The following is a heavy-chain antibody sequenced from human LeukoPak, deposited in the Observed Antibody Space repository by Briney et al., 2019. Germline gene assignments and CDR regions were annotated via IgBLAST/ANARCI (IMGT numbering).Heavy chain of an antibody. V-gene: IGHV3-48*01. CDR3: ARSQSGSYSNLDY. CDR1: GFTFSIYS. Sequence: GGSLRLSCAASGFTFSIYSINWVRQAPGKGLEWVPFISSGSSTIYYADSVKGRFTISRDNAKNSLYLQMNSLRAGDTAVYYCARSQSGSYSNLDYWGQGTLVTVSS. D-gene: IGHD1-26*01. J-gene: IGHJ4*02. CDR2: ISSGSSTI.